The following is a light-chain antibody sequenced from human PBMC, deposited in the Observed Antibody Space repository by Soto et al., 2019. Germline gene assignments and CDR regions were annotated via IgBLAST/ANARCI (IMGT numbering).Light chain of an antibody. V-gene: IGLV1-40*01. CDR1: SSNIGAGYD. CDR3: QSYDSSLSADYV. J-gene: IGLJ1*01. CDR2: GNI. Sequence: QSVLTQPPSVSGAPGQRVTISCTGSSSNIGAGYDVHWYQQLPGTAPKLLIYGNINRPSGVPDRFSGSKSGTSASLAITGLQAEDEADYYCQSYDSSLSADYVFGTGTQLTVL.